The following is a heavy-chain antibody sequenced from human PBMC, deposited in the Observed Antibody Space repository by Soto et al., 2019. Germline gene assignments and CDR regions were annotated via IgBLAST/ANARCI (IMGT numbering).Heavy chain of an antibody. V-gene: IGHV3-23*04. CDR2: ISGSGGST. J-gene: IGHJ4*02. CDR1: GFTFSSYA. D-gene: IGHD6-6*01. CDR3: AKTSSSHTFDY. Sequence: EVQLVESGGGLVQPVGALRLSCAASGFTFSSYAMSWVLQAPGKGLEWVSAISGSGGSTYYADDVKGRFTITRDNYKNTLYLQMNSLRAEDTAVYYCAKTSSSHTFDYWGQGTLVTVSS.